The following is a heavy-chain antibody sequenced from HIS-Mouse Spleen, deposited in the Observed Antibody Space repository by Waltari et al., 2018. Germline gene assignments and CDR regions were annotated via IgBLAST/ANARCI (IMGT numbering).Heavy chain of an antibody. V-gene: IGHV4-39*07. D-gene: IGHD6-13*01. Sequence: QLQLQESGPGLVKPSETLSLTCTVSGGSISSSSYYWGWIRQPPGKGVEWIGSIYYSVSTYYHPSLRSRVTISVDTSKNQFSLKLSSVTAADTAVYYGAREIPYSSSWYDWYFDLWGRGTLVTVSS. CDR2: IYYSVST. CDR1: GGSISSSSYY. J-gene: IGHJ2*01. CDR3: AREIPYSSSWYDWYFDL.